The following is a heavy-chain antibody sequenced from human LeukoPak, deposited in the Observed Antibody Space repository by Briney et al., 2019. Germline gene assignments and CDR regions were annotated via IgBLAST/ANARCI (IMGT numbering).Heavy chain of an antibody. CDR3: AREGNYQGAEYFQH. CDR1: GGSISSYY. D-gene: IGHD1-7*01. Sequence: PSETLSLTCTVSGGSISSYYWSWIRQPPGKGLEWIGYIYYSGSTNYNPSLKSRVTISVDTSKNQFSLKLSSVTAADTAVYYCAREGNYQGAEYFQHWGQGTLVTVSS. CDR2: IYYSGST. V-gene: IGHV4-59*01. J-gene: IGHJ1*01.